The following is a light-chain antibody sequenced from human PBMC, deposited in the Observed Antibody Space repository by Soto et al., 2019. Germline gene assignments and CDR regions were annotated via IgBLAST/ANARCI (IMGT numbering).Light chain of an antibody. CDR1: QSIKTW. J-gene: IGKJ1*01. Sequence: DIQMTQSPSALSASVGDRVTITFRASQSIKTWLAWYQRKPGRAPNLLIYDASSLQSGVPSRFSGSGSGTEFTLTISSLQPDDSATYYCQQYNSYSRTFGQGTKVDIK. CDR2: DAS. CDR3: QQYNSYSRT. V-gene: IGKV1-5*01.